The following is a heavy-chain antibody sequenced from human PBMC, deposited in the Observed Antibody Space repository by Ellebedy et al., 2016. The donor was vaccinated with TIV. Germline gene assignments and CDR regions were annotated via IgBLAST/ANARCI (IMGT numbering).Heavy chain of an antibody. V-gene: IGHV3-64*04. Sequence: ETLSLTCSASGFTFSNYAMHWVRQAPGKGLEYVSAISSNGGSTYYADSVKGRFTISRGNSKNTLYLQMNSLRAEDTAVYYCGTPGGYVSGFGQWGQGTLVTVSS. CDR1: GFTFSNYA. D-gene: IGHD2-15*01. CDR2: ISSNGGST. J-gene: IGHJ4*02. CDR3: GTPGGYVSGFGQ.